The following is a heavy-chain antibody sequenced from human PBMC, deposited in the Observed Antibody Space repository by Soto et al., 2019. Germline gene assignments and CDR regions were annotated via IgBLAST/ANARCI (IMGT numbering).Heavy chain of an antibody. J-gene: IGHJ5*02. V-gene: IGHV4-61*01. CDR1: GCSFSSGNYY. D-gene: IGHD3-22*01. CDR2: IYYSGST. CDR3: ARDYYRRLWP. Sequence: SETLSLTCSVSGCSFSSGNYYWNWIRQPPGKGLEWIGYIYYSGSTNYNPSLKSRGSISLDTSKNQDSLNLNSLPAADTAVYYCARDYYRRLWPWGQGTMVTVSS.